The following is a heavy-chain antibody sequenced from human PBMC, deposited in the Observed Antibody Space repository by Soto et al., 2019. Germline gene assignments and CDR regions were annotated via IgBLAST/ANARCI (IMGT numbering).Heavy chain of an antibody. J-gene: IGHJ4*02. CDR1: GYTFTIYG. V-gene: IGHV1-18*04. D-gene: IGHD3-22*01. Sequence: QVQLVQSGAEVKKPGASVKVSCKASGYTFTIYGISWVRQAPGQGLEWMGWISGYNGNTDYAQNLQDRVTLTTDASTSSVYMELRSLRSDDTAVYYCARGDYYDGSGYYGYWGQGTLITVSS. CDR3: ARGDYYDGSGYYGY. CDR2: ISGYNGNT.